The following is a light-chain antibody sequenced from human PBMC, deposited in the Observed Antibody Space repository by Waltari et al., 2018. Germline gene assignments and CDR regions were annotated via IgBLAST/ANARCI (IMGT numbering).Light chain of an antibody. Sequence: EIVITQSPASLSVSPGERATLSCRASQSVRHNLAWYQQKPGQAPRPLIYAASTRATGVPDRFSGSGSGTDFTLTISSLQSEDFAVYYCQQDNKWPPTFGQGTKVEIK. CDR2: AAS. V-gene: IGKV3D-15*01. J-gene: IGKJ1*01. CDR3: QQDNKWPPT. CDR1: QSVRHN.